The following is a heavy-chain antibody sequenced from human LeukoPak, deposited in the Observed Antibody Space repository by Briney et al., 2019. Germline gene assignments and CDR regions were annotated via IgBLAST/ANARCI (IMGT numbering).Heavy chain of an antibody. Sequence: GSLRLSCAASGFTFSSYSMNWIRQSPGKVLEWIGEINHSGSTNYNPSLKSRVTISVDTSKNQFSLKLSSVTAADTAVYYCARHITYYYDSSGYYVLDYWGQGILVTVSS. CDR1: GFTFSSYS. CDR3: ARHITYYYDSSGYYVLDY. V-gene: IGHV4-34*01. J-gene: IGHJ4*02. D-gene: IGHD3-22*01. CDR2: INHSGST.